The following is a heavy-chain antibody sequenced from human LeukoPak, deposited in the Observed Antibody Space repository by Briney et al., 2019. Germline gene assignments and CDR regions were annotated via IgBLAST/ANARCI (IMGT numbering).Heavy chain of an antibody. CDR2: ISWNSGSI. CDR1: GFTFDDYA. D-gene: IGHD3-22*01. J-gene: IGHJ3*02. V-gene: IGHV3-9*01. CDR3: AKGKDDSSGYYFDAFDI. Sequence: PGRSLRLSCAASGFTFDDYAMHWVRQAPGKCLEWVSGISWNSGSIGYADSVKGRFTISRDNAKNSLYLQMNSLRAEDTALYYCAKGKDDSSGYYFDAFDIWGQGTMVTVSS.